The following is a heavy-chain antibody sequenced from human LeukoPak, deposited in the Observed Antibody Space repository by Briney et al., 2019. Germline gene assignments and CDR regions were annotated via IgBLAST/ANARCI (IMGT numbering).Heavy chain of an antibody. CDR2: IYSGGST. CDR1: GFTFSNYW. Sequence: GGSLRLSCAASGFTFSNYWMNWVRQAPGKGLEWVSVIYSGGSTYYADSVKGRFTISRDNSKNTLYLQMNSLRAEDTAVYYCAILPGYWGQGTLVTVSS. V-gene: IGHV3-53*01. J-gene: IGHJ4*02. CDR3: AILPGY.